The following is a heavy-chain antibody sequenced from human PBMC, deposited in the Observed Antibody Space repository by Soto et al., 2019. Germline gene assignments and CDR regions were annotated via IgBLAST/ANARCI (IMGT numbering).Heavy chain of an antibody. J-gene: IGHJ6*03. CDR3: ARGGGYRLYYYYYYYMDV. CDR2: IKQDGSEK. CDR1: GVPFSSYW. D-gene: IGHD1-26*01. Sequence: PGGSLRLSCAASGVPFSSYWMSWVRQAPGKGLEWVANIKQDGSEKYYVDSVKGRFTISRDNAKNSLYLQMNSLRAEDTDVYYSARGGGYRLYYYYYYYMDVWGKGTTVTVSS. V-gene: IGHV3-7*01.